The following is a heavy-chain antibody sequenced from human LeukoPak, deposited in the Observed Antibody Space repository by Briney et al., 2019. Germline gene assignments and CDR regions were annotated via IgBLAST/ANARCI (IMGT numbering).Heavy chain of an antibody. CDR1: GFTFSSYG. D-gene: IGHD3-3*01. Sequence: GGSLRLSCAASGFTFSSYGMHWVRQAPGKGLEWVAYIRYDGNTKYYADSVKGRFTISRDNSKNTLFLQMNSLRAEDTAVYYCAKGVLVPPTYFGYWGQGTLVTVSS. J-gene: IGHJ4*02. CDR3: AKGVLVPPTYFGY. CDR2: IRYDGNTK. V-gene: IGHV3-30*02.